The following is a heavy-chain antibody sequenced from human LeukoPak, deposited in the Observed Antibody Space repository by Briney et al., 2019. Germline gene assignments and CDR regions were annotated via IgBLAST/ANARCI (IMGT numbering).Heavy chain of an antibody. CDR1: GFTLGDHE. CDR2: ISSTGYTT. D-gene: IGHD3-3*01. V-gene: IGHV3-48*03. Sequence: GGSLRHSCAASGFTLGDHEMHWVRQAPGKGLEWVSHISSTGYTTFYADSVKGRFTISRDNAKNSLHLQMNSLGVEDTAVYYCARADAHWSGYHFDHWGQGTLVTVSS. CDR3: ARADAHWSGYHFDH. J-gene: IGHJ4*02.